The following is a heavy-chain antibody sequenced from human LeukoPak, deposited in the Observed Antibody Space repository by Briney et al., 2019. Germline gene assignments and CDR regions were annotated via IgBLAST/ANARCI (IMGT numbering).Heavy chain of an antibody. D-gene: IGHD2-15*01. Sequence: SQTLSLTCTVSGGSISSGSYYWSWIRQPAGKGLEWIGRIYTSGSTNYNPSLKSRVTISVDTSKNQFSLKLSSVTAADTAVYYCARDPSGGGSLTFDYWGQGTLVTVSS. CDR1: GGSISSGSYY. CDR3: ARDPSGGGSLTFDY. J-gene: IGHJ4*02. V-gene: IGHV4-61*02. CDR2: IYTSGST.